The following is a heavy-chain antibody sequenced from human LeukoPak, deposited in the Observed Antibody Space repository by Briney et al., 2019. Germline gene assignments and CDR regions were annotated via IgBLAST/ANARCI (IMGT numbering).Heavy chain of an antibody. V-gene: IGHV4-34*01. D-gene: IGHD6-19*01. Sequence: SETLSLTCAVYGGSFSGYYWSWIRQPPGKGLEWIGEINHSGSTNYNPSLKSRVTISVDTSKNQFPLKLSSVTAADTAVYYCANEPVAGSFGWFDPWGQGTLVTVSS. J-gene: IGHJ5*02. CDR2: INHSGST. CDR1: GGSFSGYY. CDR3: ANEPVAGSFGWFDP.